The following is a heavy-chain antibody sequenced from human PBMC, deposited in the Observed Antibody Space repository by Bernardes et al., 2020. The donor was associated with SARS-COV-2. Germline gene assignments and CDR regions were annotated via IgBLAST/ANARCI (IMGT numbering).Heavy chain of an antibody. CDR3: AGPSSSDYYYGMNL. V-gene: IGHV3-11*01. CDR1: GFIFNDYY. J-gene: IGHJ6*02. CDR2: ISGSGKSK. Sequence: GGSLRLSYAASGFIFNDYYMSWIRQAPGKGLEWVAYISGSGKSKYYSDSVKGRFTISWDNAKNSVILQMNSLRADDTAVYYCAGPSSSDYYYGMNLWGQGTAVTVSS. D-gene: IGHD3-10*01.